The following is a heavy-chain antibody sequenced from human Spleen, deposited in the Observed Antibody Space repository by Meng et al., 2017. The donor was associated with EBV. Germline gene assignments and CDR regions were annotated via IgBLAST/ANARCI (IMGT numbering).Heavy chain of an antibody. CDR2: IYYSGST. CDR3: ARLLYSGYGYPDY. D-gene: IGHD5-12*01. V-gene: IGHV4-39*01. J-gene: IGHJ4*02. CDR1: GGSISSSSYF. Sequence: PQLQVSGPGLVKPSETLSLTCTGSGGSISSSSYFWGWIRQPPGKGLEWIGTIYYSGSTYYNPSLESRVTISVDTSKNQFSLKLSSVTAADTAVYYCARLLYSGYGYPDYWGQGTLVTVSS.